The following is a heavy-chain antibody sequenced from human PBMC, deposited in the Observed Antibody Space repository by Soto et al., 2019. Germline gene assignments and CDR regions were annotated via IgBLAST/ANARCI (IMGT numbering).Heavy chain of an antibody. J-gene: IGHJ5*02. CDR3: ARFRGFAAGYWFDP. Sequence: QERLQQWGAGVLKPSETLSLTCGLSGGSLGGSHWSWIRQTPEKGLEWIAEINSSGGTNYNPSLKSRVTISVDAAKKEFSLRLTSVTAADTAVYFCARFRGFAAGYWFDPWGQGTLVTV. CDR1: GGSLGGSH. CDR2: INSSGGT. D-gene: IGHD3-9*01. V-gene: IGHV4-34*01.